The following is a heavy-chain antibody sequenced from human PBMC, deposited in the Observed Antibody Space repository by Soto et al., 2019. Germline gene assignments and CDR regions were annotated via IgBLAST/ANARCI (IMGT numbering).Heavy chain of an antibody. V-gene: IGHV4-4*02. CDR3: ASRDPGTSVDY. CDR1: GGSFTSNNW. CDR2: VYRTGST. Sequence: SETLSLTCAVSGGSFTSNNWWTWVRQPPGQGLEWIGEVYRTGSTNYNPSLKSRVTISLDKSENQFSLKVTSLTAADTAVYYCASRDPGTSVDYWGQGTLVTAPQ. D-gene: IGHD1-7*01. J-gene: IGHJ4*02.